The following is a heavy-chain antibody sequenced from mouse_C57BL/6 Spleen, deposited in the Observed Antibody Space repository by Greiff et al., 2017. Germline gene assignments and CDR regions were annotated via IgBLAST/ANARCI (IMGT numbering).Heavy chain of an antibody. J-gene: IGHJ1*03. Sequence: EVQLQQSGPVLVKPGASVKMSCKASGYTFTDYYMNWVKQSHGKSLEWIGVINPYNGGTSYNQKFKGKATLTVDKSSSTAYMELNSLTSEDSAVYYCARRGIYDGYYGYFDVWGTGTTVTVSS. CDR1: GYTFTDYY. V-gene: IGHV1-19*01. CDR3: ARRGIYDGYYGYFDV. CDR2: INPYNGGT. D-gene: IGHD2-3*01.